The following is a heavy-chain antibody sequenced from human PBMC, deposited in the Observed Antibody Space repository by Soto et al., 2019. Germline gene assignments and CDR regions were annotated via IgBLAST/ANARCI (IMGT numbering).Heavy chain of an antibody. CDR2: IIPIFGTA. CDR3: ARATTVTTLGVVRWFDP. CDR1: GGTFSSYA. Sequence: QVQLVQSGAEVKKPGSSVKVSCKASGGTFSSYAISWVRQAPGQGLEWMGGIIPIFGTANYAQKFQGRVTLTADESTSTAYMELSSLRSEDTAVYYCARATTVTTLGVVRWFDPWGQGTLVTVSS. V-gene: IGHV1-69*01. J-gene: IGHJ5*02. D-gene: IGHD4-17*01.